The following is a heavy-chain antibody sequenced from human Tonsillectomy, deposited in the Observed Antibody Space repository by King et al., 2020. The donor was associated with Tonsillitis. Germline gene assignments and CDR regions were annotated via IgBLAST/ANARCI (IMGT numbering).Heavy chain of an antibody. CDR2: ISYDGSNK. CDR1: GFTFSSYA. V-gene: IGHV3-30*04. Sequence: VQLVESGGGVVQPGRSLRLSCAASGFTFSSYAVHWVRQAPGKGLEWVALISYDGSNKYYADSVKGRFTISRDNSKNTLYLQMNSLRSEDTAVYYCARDYYDSSGQVDYWGQGTLVTVSS. CDR3: ARDYYDSSGQVDY. D-gene: IGHD3-22*01. J-gene: IGHJ4*02.